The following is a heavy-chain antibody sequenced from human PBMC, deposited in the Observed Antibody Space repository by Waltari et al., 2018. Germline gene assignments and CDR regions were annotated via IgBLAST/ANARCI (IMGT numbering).Heavy chain of an antibody. CDR3: ATDKLGIAAADQPYNWFDP. CDR1: GYTLTELS. V-gene: IGHV1-24*01. Sequence: QVQLVQSGAEVKKPGASVKVSCKVSGYTLTELSMHWVRQAPGKGLEWMGGFDPEDGETIYAQKFQGRVTMTEDTSTDTAYMELSSLRSEDTAVYYCATDKLGIAAADQPYNWFDPWGQGTLVTVSS. J-gene: IGHJ5*02. D-gene: IGHD6-13*01. CDR2: FDPEDGET.